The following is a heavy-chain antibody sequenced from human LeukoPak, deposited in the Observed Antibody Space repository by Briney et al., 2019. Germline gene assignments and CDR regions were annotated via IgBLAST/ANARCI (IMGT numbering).Heavy chain of an antibody. Sequence: PGGSLRLSCAASGFTLSLYGMHWVRQAPGKGLQWVASTRYDESNEYYADSVKGRFTISRDNSRNTLHLQMNSLRAEDTAVYYCAKDRVPAAIDYWGQGTLVTVSS. V-gene: IGHV3-30*02. CDR3: AKDRVPAAIDY. CDR2: TRYDESNE. J-gene: IGHJ4*02. CDR1: GFTLSLYG. D-gene: IGHD2-2*01.